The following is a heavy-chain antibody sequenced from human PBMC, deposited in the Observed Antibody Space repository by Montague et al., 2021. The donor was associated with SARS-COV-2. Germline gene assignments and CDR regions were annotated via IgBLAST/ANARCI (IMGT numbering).Heavy chain of an antibody. D-gene: IGHD5-12*01. Sequence: SETLSLTCTVSGGSISSNNYYWDWIRQPLGKGLEWIGSIYDSGSTYYXPSLKSRVTISVDTSKNHFSLKLNSVTAADTAVYYCARRGRKLLPVATTIGGFDIWGQGTMVTVSS. CDR1: GGSISSNNYY. CDR3: ARRGRKLLPVATTIGGFDI. V-gene: IGHV4-39*02. CDR2: IYDSGST. J-gene: IGHJ3*02.